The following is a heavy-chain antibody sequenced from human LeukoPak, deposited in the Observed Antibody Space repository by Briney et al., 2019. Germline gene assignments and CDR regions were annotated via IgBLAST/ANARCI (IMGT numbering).Heavy chain of an antibody. V-gene: IGHV1-46*03. J-gene: IGHJ4*02. CDR3: ARAVLGIGGFDY. CDR2: TNPSGGST. Sequence: ASVKVSCKASGYTFTSYYMHWVRQAPGQGLEWMGITNPSGGSTSYAQKFQGRVTMTRDTSTSTVYMELSSLRSEDTAVYYCARAVLGIGGFDYWGQGTLVTVSS. CDR1: GYTFTSYY. D-gene: IGHD7-27*01.